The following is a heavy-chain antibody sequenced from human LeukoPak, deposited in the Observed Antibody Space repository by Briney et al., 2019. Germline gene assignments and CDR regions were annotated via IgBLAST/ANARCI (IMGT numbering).Heavy chain of an antibody. CDR2: IVYDGTIK. CDR1: GFTFSSYG. V-gene: IGHV3-33*01. D-gene: IGHD2-15*01. Sequence: PGRSLRLSCVASGFTFSSYGMHWVRQAPAKGLEGLAVIVYDGTIKYYAESVKGRFTISRDNSKNTLYLQMNSLRAEDTAVYYCARESTSKYVDWGQGTLVTVSS. CDR3: ARESTSKYVD. J-gene: IGHJ4*02.